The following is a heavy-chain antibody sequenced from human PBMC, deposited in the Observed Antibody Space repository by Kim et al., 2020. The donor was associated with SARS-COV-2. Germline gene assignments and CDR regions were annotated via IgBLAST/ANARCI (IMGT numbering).Heavy chain of an antibody. D-gene: IGHD3-22*01. V-gene: IGHV3-64*01. CDR3: ARDYDSSGDYGMDV. J-gene: IGHJ6*02. Sequence: YANSVRGRFHISRDTATNTLYLQMGSLGAEDLAVYYCARDYDSSGDYGMDVWGQGTTVTVSS.